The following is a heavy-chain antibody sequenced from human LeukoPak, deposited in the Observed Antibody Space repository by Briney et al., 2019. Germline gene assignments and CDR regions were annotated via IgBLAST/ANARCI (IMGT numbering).Heavy chain of an antibody. CDR3: ATDGRSSGWFGFDY. J-gene: IGHJ4*02. CDR1: GFTFSTYS. Sequence: GGSLWLSRAASGFTFSTYSMNWVRQAPGKGLEWVSSITSPVGRIYYADSLKGRSTISRDNARSSLYLQMNSLRAEDTAVYYCATDGRSSGWFGFDYWGQRTLLSASS. D-gene: IGHD6-19*01. CDR2: ITSPVGRI. V-gene: IGHV3-21*01.